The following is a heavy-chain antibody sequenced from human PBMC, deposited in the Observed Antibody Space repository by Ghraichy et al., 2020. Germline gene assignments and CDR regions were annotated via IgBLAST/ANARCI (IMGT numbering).Heavy chain of an antibody. J-gene: IGHJ4*02. D-gene: IGHD3-22*01. CDR2: INHSGST. Sequence: SETLSLTCAVYGGSFSGYYWSWIRQPPGKGLEWIGEINHSGSTNYNPSLKSRVTISVDTSKNQFSLKLSSVTAADTAVYYCARAKRGFSPTMIVVVITGCNYFDYWGQGTLVTVSS. CDR1: GGSFSGYY. V-gene: IGHV4-34*01. CDR3: ARAKRGFSPTMIVVVITGCNYFDY.